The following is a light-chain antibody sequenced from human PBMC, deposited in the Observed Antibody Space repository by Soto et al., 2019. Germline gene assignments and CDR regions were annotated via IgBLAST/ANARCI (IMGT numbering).Light chain of an antibody. CDR3: QQYGRT. Sequence: VLTQSPGTLSLSPGERAALSCRASESVSGSYIAWYQQKVGQSPRLLSYGASNRATGIPDRFSGSGSGTDFTLTISRLEPEDFAMYYCQQYGRTFGLGTKVAI. CDR1: ESVSGSY. J-gene: IGKJ1*01. V-gene: IGKV3-20*01. CDR2: GAS.